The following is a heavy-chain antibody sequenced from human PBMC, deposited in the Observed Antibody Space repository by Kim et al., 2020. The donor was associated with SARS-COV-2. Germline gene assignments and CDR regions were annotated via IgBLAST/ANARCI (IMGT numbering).Heavy chain of an antibody. CDR1: GFAFSDFG. V-gene: IGHV3-30*18. CDR3: VKDENVGYSYMSPHY. CDR2: ISYYGTVQ. Sequence: GGSLRLSCAASGFAFSDFGMHWIRQAPGKGLEWVALISYYGTVQYYADSVEGRFTVSRDNSNNTVFLQMSSLRAEDTAVYFCVKDENVGYSYMSPHYWGQGTLVTVSS. D-gene: IGHD4-4*01. J-gene: IGHJ4*02.